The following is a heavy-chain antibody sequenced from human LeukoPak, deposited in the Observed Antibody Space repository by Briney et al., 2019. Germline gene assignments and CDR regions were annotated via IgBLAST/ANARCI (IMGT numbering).Heavy chain of an antibody. CDR3: ARDWTGWQQLVPSSFDY. J-gene: IGHJ4*02. D-gene: IGHD6-13*01. Sequence: GGSLRLSCAASGFALSSHWMTWVRQVPGRGPEWVANVNRDGSETYYLDSVKGRFTISKDNAKNSLYLQMNSLRAEDTAVYYCARDWTGWQQLVPSSFDYWGQGTLVTVSS. CDR1: GFALSSHW. V-gene: IGHV3-7*01. CDR2: VNRDGSET.